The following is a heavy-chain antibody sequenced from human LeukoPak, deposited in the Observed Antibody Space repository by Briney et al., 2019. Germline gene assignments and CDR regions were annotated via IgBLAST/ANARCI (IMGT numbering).Heavy chain of an antibody. CDR3: ARLVSVYYDILTGLLRRGGWFDP. Sequence: SETLSLTCTVSGGSISSSSYYWGWIRQPPGKGLEWIGSIYYSGSTYYNPSLKSRVTISVDTSKNQFSLKLSSVTAADTAVYYCARLVSVYYDILTGLLRRGGWFDPWGQGTLVTVSS. J-gene: IGHJ5*02. D-gene: IGHD3-9*01. V-gene: IGHV4-39*01. CDR1: GGSISSSSYY. CDR2: IYYSGST.